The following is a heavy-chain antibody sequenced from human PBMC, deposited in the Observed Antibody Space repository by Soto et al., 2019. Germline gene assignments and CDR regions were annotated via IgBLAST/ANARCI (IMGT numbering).Heavy chain of an antibody. CDR3: ARGHDFFDS. CDR1: GGSISSYY. J-gene: IGHJ4*02. CDR2: MYYSGST. V-gene: IGHV4-59*08. Sequence: PSETLSLTCTVSGGSISSYYWSWIRQPPGKGLEWIASMYYSGSTNYNPSLNSRVTISVDTSKKQFYLRLTSVTAADTAVYYCARGHDFFDSWGQGTLVTVSS.